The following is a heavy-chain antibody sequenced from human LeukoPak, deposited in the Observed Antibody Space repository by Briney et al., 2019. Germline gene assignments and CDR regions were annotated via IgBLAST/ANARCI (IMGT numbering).Heavy chain of an antibody. J-gene: IGHJ3*02. V-gene: IGHV3-49*03. Sequence: GGSLRLSCTASGFTFGDYAMSWFRQAPGKGLEWVGFIRSKAYGGTTEYAASVKGRFTISRDDSKSIAYLRMNSLKTEDTAVYYCTRDWRGYGDYAVDAFDIWGQGTMVTVSS. CDR3: TRDWRGYGDYAVDAFDI. CDR1: GFTFGDYA. D-gene: IGHD4-17*01. CDR2: IRSKAYGGTT.